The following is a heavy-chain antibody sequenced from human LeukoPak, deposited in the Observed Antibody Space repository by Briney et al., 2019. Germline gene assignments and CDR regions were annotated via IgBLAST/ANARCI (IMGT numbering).Heavy chain of an antibody. D-gene: IGHD4-11*01. Sequence: ASVKVSCKASGYTFTSYGISWVRQAPGQGLEWMGWISAYNGNTNSAQKLQGRVTMTTDTSTSTAYMELRSLRSDDTAVYYCARGDDYSNYRPILDWGQGTLVTVSS. CDR2: ISAYNGNT. V-gene: IGHV1-18*01. CDR3: ARGDDYSNYRPILD. CDR1: GYTFTSYG. J-gene: IGHJ4*02.